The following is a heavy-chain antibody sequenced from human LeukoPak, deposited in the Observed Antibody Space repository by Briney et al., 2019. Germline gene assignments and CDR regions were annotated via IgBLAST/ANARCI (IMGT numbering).Heavy chain of an antibody. CDR3: ARDQDVDTAMVDLYYFDY. J-gene: IGHJ4*02. CDR2: INAGNGNT. D-gene: IGHD5-18*01. CDR1: GYTFTSYA. Sequence: ASVKVSCKASGYTFTSYAMHWVRQAPGQRLEWMGWINAGNGNTKYSQKFQGRVTITRDTSASTAYMELSSLRPEDTAVYYCARDQDVDTAMVDLYYFDYWGQGTLVTVSS. V-gene: IGHV1-3*01.